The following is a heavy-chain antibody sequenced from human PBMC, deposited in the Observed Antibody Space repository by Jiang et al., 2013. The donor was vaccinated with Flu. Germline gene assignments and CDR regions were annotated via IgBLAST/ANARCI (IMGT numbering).Heavy chain of an antibody. CDR3: ARDGTGYGSSWFVS. J-gene: IGHJ5*01. V-gene: IGHV1-69*06. CDR2: MMPIFDTT. CDR1: GDTFSSYA. D-gene: IGHD3/OR15-3a*01. Sequence: GAEVKKPGSSVKVSCKDSGDTFSSYAISWVRQAPGQGLEWMGGMMPIFDTTNYAQKFQGRVTITADKSTSTAYMELSSLRSEDTAVYYCARDGTGYGSSWFVSWGQGTRVTVSS.